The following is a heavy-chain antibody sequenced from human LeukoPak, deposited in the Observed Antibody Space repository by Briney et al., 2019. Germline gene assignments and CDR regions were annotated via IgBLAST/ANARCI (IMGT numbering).Heavy chain of an antibody. Sequence: KSSETLSLTCTVSGGSISSYYWSWIRQPPGKGLEWIGYIYYSGSTNYNPSLKSRVTISVDTSKSQFSLKLSSVTAADTAVYYCARDRGYFDWLFNPHYYGMDVWGQGTTVTVSS. CDR1: GGSISSYY. CDR2: IYYSGST. J-gene: IGHJ6*02. V-gene: IGHV4-59*01. D-gene: IGHD3-9*01. CDR3: ARDRGYFDWLFNPHYYGMDV.